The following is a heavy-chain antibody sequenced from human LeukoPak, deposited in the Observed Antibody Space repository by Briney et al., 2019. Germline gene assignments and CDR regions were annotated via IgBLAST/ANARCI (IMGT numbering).Heavy chain of an antibody. CDR1: GYTFTSYG. J-gene: IGHJ6*03. V-gene: IGHV1-18*01. CDR3: ARVVPGHYCSSTSCYKSRYMDV. Sequence: ASVKVSCKASGYTFTSYGISWVRQAPGQGLEWMGWISAYNGNTNYAQKLQGRVTMTTDTSTSTAYMELRSLRSDDTAVYYCARVVPGHYCSSTSCYKSRYMDVWGKGTTVTVSS. CDR2: ISAYNGNT. D-gene: IGHD2-2*02.